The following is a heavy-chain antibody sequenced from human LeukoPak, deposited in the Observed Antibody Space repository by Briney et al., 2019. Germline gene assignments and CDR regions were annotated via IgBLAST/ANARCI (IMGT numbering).Heavy chain of an antibody. Sequence: GGSLRLSCAASGFTFSSFAMNWVRQAPGKGLEWVSTISGTGDGTNYADSVKGRFTISRDNSKNTLSLQLNSLRAEDTAVYYCAKDYSSGWYDYWGQGTLVTVSS. D-gene: IGHD6-19*01. CDR2: ISGTGDGT. CDR1: GFTFSSFA. CDR3: AKDYSSGWYDY. V-gene: IGHV3-23*01. J-gene: IGHJ4*02.